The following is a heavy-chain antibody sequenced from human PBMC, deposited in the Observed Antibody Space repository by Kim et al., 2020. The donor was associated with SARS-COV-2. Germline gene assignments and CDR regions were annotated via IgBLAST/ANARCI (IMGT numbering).Heavy chain of an antibody. CDR2: ISVYNGNT. Sequence: ASVKVSCKASGYTFTNYGISWVRQAPGQGLEWMGWISVYNGNTDYAQKFQGRVTMTTDTSTSTAYMELRGLRSDDTAVFYCASRGGYSSSSSYYYYGLDVWGQGTTVTVSS. V-gene: IGHV1-18*01. CDR3: ASRGGYSSSSSYYYYGLDV. J-gene: IGHJ6*02. CDR1: GYTFTNYG. D-gene: IGHD6-13*01.